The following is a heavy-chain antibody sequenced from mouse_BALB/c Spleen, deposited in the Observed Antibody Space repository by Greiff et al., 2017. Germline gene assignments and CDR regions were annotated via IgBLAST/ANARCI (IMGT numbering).Heavy chain of an antibody. CDR2: ISNGGGST. J-gene: IGHJ4*01. CDR1: GFTFSSYT. D-gene: IGHD1-2*01. Sequence: EVQRVESGGGLVQPGGSLKLSCAASGFTFSSYTMSWVRQTPEKRLEWVAYISNGGGSTYYPDTVKGRFTISRDNAKNTLYLQMSSLKSEDTAMYYCARHPLYGHYAMDYWGQGTSVTVSS. V-gene: IGHV5-12-2*01. CDR3: ARHPLYGHYAMDY.